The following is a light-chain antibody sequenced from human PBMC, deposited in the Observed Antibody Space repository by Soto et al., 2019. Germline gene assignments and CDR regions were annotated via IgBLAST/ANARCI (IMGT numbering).Light chain of an antibody. CDR3: QQYGSSLP. V-gene: IGKV3D-20*01. CDR1: QSISSNS. CDR2: DAS. J-gene: IGKJ4*01. Sequence: EIVLTQSPATLSLSPGERATLSCGASQSISSNSLAWYQQKPGLAPRLLIYDASSRATGIPDRFSGSGSGTDFTLIISRLEPEEFVVYYCQQYGSSLPFGGGTKVEIK.